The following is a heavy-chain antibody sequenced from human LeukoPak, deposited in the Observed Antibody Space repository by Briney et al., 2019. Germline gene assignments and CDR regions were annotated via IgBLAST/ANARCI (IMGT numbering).Heavy chain of an antibody. Sequence: GASVKVSCKASGYTFTGYYMHWVRQAPGQGLEWMGWINPNSGGTNYAQKFQGRVTMTRDTSISTAYMELSRLRSDDTAVYYCARELHCSGGSCYSGLFDYWGQGTLVTVSS. CDR1: GYTFTGYY. V-gene: IGHV1-2*02. CDR2: INPNSGGT. J-gene: IGHJ4*02. D-gene: IGHD2-15*01. CDR3: ARELHCSGGSCYSGLFDY.